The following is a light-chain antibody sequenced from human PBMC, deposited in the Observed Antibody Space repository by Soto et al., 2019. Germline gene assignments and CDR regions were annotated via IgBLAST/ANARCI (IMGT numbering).Light chain of an antibody. J-gene: IGKJ2*01. CDR3: QQYYSDFFT. Sequence: DIVMTQSPDSLAVSLGERATISCKSSQSLLFSSNNKTYLTWYQHRPGQSPKMLIFWASARESGVPGRFSGSGSETDFTLTISGLQPEDAAVYYCQQYYSDFFTFGQGTRLEIK. CDR1: QSLLFSSNNKTY. V-gene: IGKV4-1*01. CDR2: WAS.